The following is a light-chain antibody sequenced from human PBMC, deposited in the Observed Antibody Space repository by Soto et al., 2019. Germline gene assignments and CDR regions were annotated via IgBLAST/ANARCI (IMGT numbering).Light chain of an antibody. Sequence: DIQMTQSPSTLSASVGDRVTITCRASQSISSWLVWYQQKPGKAPNLLIYKASSLESGVPSRFSGSGSGTEFTLTISSLQPDDFATYYCQQFNSYPGTFGQGTKVEIK. J-gene: IGKJ1*01. CDR1: QSISSW. CDR2: KAS. CDR3: QQFNSYPGT. V-gene: IGKV1-5*03.